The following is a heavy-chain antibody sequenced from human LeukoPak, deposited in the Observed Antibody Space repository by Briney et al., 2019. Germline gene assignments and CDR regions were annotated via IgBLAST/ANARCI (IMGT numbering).Heavy chain of an antibody. CDR1: GGSISTYY. CDR3: AKGGKGFPLGLRFDS. J-gene: IGHJ4*02. D-gene: IGHD2-21*01. CDR2: IYYSGST. Sequence: SETLSLTCTVSGGSISTYYWSWIRQPPGKGLEWIGYIYYSGSTNYNPSLKSRVTISVDTSKNQFSLNLTSLTAADTAVYYCAKGGKGFPLGLRFDSCGQGTLVSVSS. V-gene: IGHV4-59*01.